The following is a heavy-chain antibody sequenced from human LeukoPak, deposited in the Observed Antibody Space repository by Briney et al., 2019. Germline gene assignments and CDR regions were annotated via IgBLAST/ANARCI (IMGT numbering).Heavy chain of an antibody. CDR1: GFTFSSYG. Sequence: GGYLRLSCAASGFTFSSYGMHWVRQAPGKGLEWVAVIWYDGSNKYYADSVKGRFTISRDNSKNTLYLQMNSLRAEDTAVYYCARESGSTRAFDIWGQGTMVTVSS. J-gene: IGHJ3*02. V-gene: IGHV3-33*01. CDR2: IWYDGSNK. CDR3: ARESGSTRAFDI. D-gene: IGHD1-26*01.